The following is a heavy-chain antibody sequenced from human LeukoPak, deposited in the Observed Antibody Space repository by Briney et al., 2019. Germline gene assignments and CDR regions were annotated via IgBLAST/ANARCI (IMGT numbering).Heavy chain of an antibody. D-gene: IGHD6-19*01. Sequence: PGGSLRLSCAASGFTFSNYLMHWVRQAPGEGLVWVSRITGDGTNIIYADSVKGRFTMSRDIAKNTLYLQMNSLRAGDTAVYYCAADRGGWSYWGQGTLVTVSS. CDR2: ITGDGTNI. V-gene: IGHV3-74*01. J-gene: IGHJ4*02. CDR3: AADRGGWSY. CDR1: GFTFSNYL.